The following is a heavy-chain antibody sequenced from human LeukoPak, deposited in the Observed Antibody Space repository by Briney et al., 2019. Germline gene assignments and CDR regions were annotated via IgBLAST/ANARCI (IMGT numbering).Heavy chain of an antibody. Sequence: PGGSLRLSCAASGFTVSSNFMSWVRQAPGKGLEWVSVIYGDIGTYYADSVKGRFTISRDTSKNTLYLQMGSLRVEDMAVYYCARVGDRSGNGFSHWGQGTLVTVSS. CDR2: IYGDIGT. CDR1: GFTVSSNF. V-gene: IGHV3-66*01. CDR3: ARVGDRSGNGFSH. D-gene: IGHD2-8*01. J-gene: IGHJ4*02.